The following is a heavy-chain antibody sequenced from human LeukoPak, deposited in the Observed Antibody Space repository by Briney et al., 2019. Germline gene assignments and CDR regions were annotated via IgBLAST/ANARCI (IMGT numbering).Heavy chain of an antibody. Sequence: ASVRVSCKVSGYTLTELSMHWVRQAPGKGLEWMGGFDPEDGETIYAQKFQGRVTMTEDTSTDTAYMELSSLRSDDTAVYYCARVVGGELLYYFDYWGQGTLVTVSS. V-gene: IGHV1-24*01. J-gene: IGHJ4*02. CDR3: ARVVGGELLYYFDY. D-gene: IGHD3-10*01. CDR2: FDPEDGET. CDR1: GYTLTELS.